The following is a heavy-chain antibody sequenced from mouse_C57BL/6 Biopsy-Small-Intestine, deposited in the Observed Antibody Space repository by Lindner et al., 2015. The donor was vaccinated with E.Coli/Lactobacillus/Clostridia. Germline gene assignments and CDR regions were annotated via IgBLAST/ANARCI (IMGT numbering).Heavy chain of an antibody. Sequence: VQLQESGGDLVKPGGSLKLSCAASGFTFNNYGMSWVRQTPDRRLEWIATISSGGRYTYFPDSVKGRFTVSRDNAKNTLYLQMTSLKSEDTAMYYCVRQGTTVVATKFYAMDYWGPGTSVIVSS. D-gene: IGHD1-1*01. V-gene: IGHV5-6*01. CDR3: VRQGTTVVATKFYAMDY. J-gene: IGHJ4*01. CDR1: GFTFNNYG. CDR2: ISSGGRYT.